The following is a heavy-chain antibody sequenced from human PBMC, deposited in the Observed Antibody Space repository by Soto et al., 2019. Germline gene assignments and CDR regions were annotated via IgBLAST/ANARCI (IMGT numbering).Heavy chain of an antibody. CDR3: ARDLPAYCGDDCSGY. D-gene: IGHD2-21*02. CDR1: GFTFSSYV. Sequence: QVHLVESGGGVVQPGRSLRLSCAASGFTFSSYVMHWVRQAPGKGLEWVALISYDGTNKYYADSVKGRFTISRDNSKNSLYLQMNSLRAEVTAVYYGARDLPAYCGDDCSGYWGQGTLVTVSS. CDR2: ISYDGTNK. J-gene: IGHJ4*02. V-gene: IGHV3-30-3*01.